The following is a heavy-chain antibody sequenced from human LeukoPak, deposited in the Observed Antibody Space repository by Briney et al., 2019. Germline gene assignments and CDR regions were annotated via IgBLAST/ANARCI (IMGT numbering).Heavy chain of an antibody. J-gene: IGHJ6*02. CDR3: ASRYEVLTGMLADYYYAMDV. Sequence: GGSLRLSCAASGFTFSDYYMSWIRQAPGKGLEWVSYISSSSSYTNSADSVQGRFTISRNNAKNSLYLQMNSLRAEDTAVYYCASRYEVLTGMLADYYYAMDVWGQGTTVTVSS. V-gene: IGHV3-11*06. CDR2: ISSSSSYT. D-gene: IGHD3-9*01. CDR1: GFTFSDYY.